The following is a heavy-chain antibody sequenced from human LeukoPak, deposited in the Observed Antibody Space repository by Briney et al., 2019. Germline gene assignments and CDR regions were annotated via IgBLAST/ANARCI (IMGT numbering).Heavy chain of an antibody. CDR2: IYTSGST. Sequence: PSETLSLTCTVSGGSISSGSYYWSWIRQPAGKGLEWIGRIYTSGSTNYNPSLKSRVTISVDTSKNQFSLKLSSVTAADTAVYYCARVPSITIFGVARAFDIWGQGTMVTVSS. V-gene: IGHV4-61*02. J-gene: IGHJ3*02. CDR3: ARVPSITIFGVARAFDI. CDR1: GGSISSGSYY. D-gene: IGHD3-3*01.